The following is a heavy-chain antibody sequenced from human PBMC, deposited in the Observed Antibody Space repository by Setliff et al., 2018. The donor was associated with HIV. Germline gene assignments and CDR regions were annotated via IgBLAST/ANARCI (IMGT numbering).Heavy chain of an antibody. V-gene: IGHV5-51*01. J-gene: IGHJ6*03. Sequence: GESLKISCKGSGYSFTSYWIGWVRQMPGKGLEWMGIIYPGDSDTRYSPSFQGQVTISADKSISTAYLQWSSLKASDTAMYYCARHSGEQQLVHTIPRPYYMDVWGKGTTVTVSS. CDR3: ARHSGEQQLVHTIPRPYYMDV. D-gene: IGHD6-13*01. CDR2: IYPGDSDT. CDR1: GYSFTSYW.